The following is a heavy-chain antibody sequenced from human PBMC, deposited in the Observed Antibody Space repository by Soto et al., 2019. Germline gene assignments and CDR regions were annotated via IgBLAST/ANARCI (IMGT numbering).Heavy chain of an antibody. CDR1: GFTFSSYW. J-gene: IGHJ6*02. CDR2: INSDGSST. V-gene: IGHV3-74*01. Sequence: SGGSLRLSCAASGFTFSSYWMHWVRQAPGKGLVWVSRINSDGSSTSYADSVKGRFTISRDNAKNTLYLQMNSLRAEDTAVYYCAREGWELLKYYYGMDVWGQGTTVTVSS. CDR3: AREGWELLKYYYGMDV. D-gene: IGHD1-26*01.